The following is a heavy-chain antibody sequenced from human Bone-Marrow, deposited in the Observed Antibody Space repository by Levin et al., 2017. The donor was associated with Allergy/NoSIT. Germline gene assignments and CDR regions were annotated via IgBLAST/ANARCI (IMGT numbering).Heavy chain of an antibody. CDR1: GFNFHDFA. D-gene: IGHD5-24*01. CDR2: VSWRSGSI. Sequence: PGGSLRLSCAASGFNFHDFAMYWVRQAPGKGLEWVSGVSWRSGSIDYADSVKGRFTVSRDNAKNFVYLQMNSLRVEDTALYYCAKVREMTINEGPSDIWGQGTMVTVSS. V-gene: IGHV3-9*01. J-gene: IGHJ3*02. CDR3: AKVREMTINEGPSDI.